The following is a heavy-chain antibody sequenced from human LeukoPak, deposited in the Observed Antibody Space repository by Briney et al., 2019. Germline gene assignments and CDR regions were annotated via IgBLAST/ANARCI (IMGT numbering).Heavy chain of an antibody. J-gene: IGHJ5*02. V-gene: IGHV3-30*04. CDR1: GFTFSSYA. CDR2: ISYDGSNK. D-gene: IGHD3-10*01. Sequence: GGSLRLSCAASGFTFSSYAMHWVRQAPGKGLEWVAVISYDGSNKYYADSVKGRFTISRDNSENTLYLQMNSLRAEDTAVYYCARGHGSGSYYPTPFDPWGQGTLVTVSS. CDR3: ARGHGSGSYYPTPFDP.